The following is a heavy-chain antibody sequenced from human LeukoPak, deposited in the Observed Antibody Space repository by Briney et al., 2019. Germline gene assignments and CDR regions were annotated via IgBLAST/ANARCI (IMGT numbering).Heavy chain of an antibody. CDR3: ARGLFLYRPNAFDI. D-gene: IGHD1-14*01. Sequence: SETLSLTCTVSGGSISSYYWSWIRQPPGKGLEWIGYIYYSGSTNYNPSLKSRVTISVDTSKNQFSLKLSSVTAADTAVYYCARGLFLYRPNAFDIWGQGTMVTVSS. V-gene: IGHV4-59*01. CDR2: IYYSGST. J-gene: IGHJ3*02. CDR1: GGSISSYY.